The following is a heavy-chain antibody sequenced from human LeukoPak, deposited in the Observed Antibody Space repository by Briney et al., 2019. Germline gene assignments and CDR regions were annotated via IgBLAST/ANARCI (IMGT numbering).Heavy chain of an antibody. J-gene: IGHJ4*02. V-gene: IGHV3-48*01. CDR1: GFTFSSYS. CDR2: ISSSSSTI. Sequence: PGGSLRLSCAASGFTFSSYSMNWVRQAPGKGLEWVSYISSSSSTIYYADSVKGRFTIPRDNAKNSLYLQMNSLRAEDTAVYYCARGGDFWSGSCYDYWGQGTLVTVSS. CDR3: ARGGDFWSGSCYDY. D-gene: IGHD3-3*01.